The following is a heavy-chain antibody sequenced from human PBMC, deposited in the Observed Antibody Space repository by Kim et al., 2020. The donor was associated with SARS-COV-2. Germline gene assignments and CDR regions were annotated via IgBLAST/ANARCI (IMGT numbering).Heavy chain of an antibody. CDR1: GGSISSGGYY. CDR3: ARGGYYYDSSGYLDY. J-gene: IGHJ4*02. CDR2: IYYSGST. Sequence: SETLSLTCTVSGGSISSGGYYWSWIRQHPGKGLEWIGYIYYSGSTYYNPSLKSRVTISVDTSKNQFSLKLSSVTAADTAVYYCARGGYYYDSSGYLDYWGQGALVAASS. D-gene: IGHD3-22*01. V-gene: IGHV4-31*03.